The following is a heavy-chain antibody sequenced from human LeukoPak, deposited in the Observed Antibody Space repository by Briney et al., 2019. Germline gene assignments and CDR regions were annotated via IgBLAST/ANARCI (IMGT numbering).Heavy chain of an antibody. J-gene: IGHJ4*02. CDR3: ASNSGSSDY. Sequence: GGSLRLSCAASGFTFSSYSMNWVRQAPGKGLEWVSYISGSSRTIYYADSVKGRFIISRDNAKNSLYLQMNSLRAEDTAVYYCASNSGSSDYWGQGTLVTVSS. CDR1: GFTFSSYS. V-gene: IGHV3-48*01. D-gene: IGHD1-26*01. CDR2: ISGSSRTI.